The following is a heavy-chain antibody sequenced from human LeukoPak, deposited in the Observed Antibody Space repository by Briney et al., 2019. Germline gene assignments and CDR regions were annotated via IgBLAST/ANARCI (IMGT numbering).Heavy chain of an antibody. CDR1: GGSFSGYY. CDR3: ARVGYGSYLNGFDP. CDR2: INHSGST. J-gene: IGHJ5*02. D-gene: IGHD1-26*01. V-gene: IGHV4-34*01. Sequence: PSETLSLTCAVYGGSFSGYYWSWIRQSPGKGLEWIGEINHSGSTNYNPSLKTRNTISADTSKNQISLKLSYVTAADTAVYYCARVGYGSYLNGFDPWGQGTLVTVSS.